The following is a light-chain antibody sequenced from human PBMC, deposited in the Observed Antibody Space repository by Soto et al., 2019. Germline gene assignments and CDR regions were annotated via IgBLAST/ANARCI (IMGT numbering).Light chain of an antibody. CDR2: RAS. Sequence: DIQMTQSPSSLSGSVGDRVTISCRASQNIVNYLHWYQRKPGTAPRLLISRASTVRSGVPPRFSGGGSGRDFTLTISSLRPEDIGTYFCHQTYSIPWSFGAGTRVEI. J-gene: IGKJ4*02. CDR3: HQTYSIPWS. V-gene: IGKV1-39*01. CDR1: QNIVNY.